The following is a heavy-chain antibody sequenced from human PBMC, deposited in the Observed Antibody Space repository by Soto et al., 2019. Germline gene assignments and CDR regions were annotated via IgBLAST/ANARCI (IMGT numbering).Heavy chain of an antibody. Sequence: SETLPLTCAVSGGSFIGYYWSWIRQPPGKGLEWIGEINHSGSTNYNPSLKSRVTISVDTSKNQFSLKLSSVTAADTAVYYCARGRVYGSGSYRYYYYGMDVWGQGTTVT. J-gene: IGHJ6*02. CDR2: INHSGST. CDR3: ARGRVYGSGSYRYYYYGMDV. V-gene: IGHV4-34*01. D-gene: IGHD3-10*01. CDR1: GGSFIGYY.